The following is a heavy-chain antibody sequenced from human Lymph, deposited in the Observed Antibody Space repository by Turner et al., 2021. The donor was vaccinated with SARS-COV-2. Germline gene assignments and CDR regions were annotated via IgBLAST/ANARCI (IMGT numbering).Heavy chain of an antibody. V-gene: IGHV3-23*01. CDR3: AKGVRGAMIVVVIPYFDY. CDR1: GFTFSSYA. CDR2: ISGSGGET. J-gene: IGHJ4*02. D-gene: IGHD3-22*01. Sequence: EVQLLESGGGLVQPGGYLRLPCAASGFTFSSYAMSWVRQAPRKGLEWVSAISGSGGETYYADSVKGRFTISRDNSKNTLYLQMNSLRAEDTAVYYCAKGVRGAMIVVVIPYFDYWGQGTLVTVSS.